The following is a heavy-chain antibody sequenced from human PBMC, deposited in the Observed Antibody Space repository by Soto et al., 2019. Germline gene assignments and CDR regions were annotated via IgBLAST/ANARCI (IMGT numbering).Heavy chain of an antibody. D-gene: IGHD2-15*01. CDR1: GGTFSSYA. CDR2: IIPIFGTA. J-gene: IGHJ6*02. Sequence: ASVKVSCKASGGTFSSYAISWVRQAPGQGLEWMGGIIPIFGTANYAQKFQGRVTFTADESTSTAYMELSSLRSEDTAVYYCARDHGGSDEYCSGGSCYSHYYGMDVWGQGTTVTVSS. V-gene: IGHV1-69*13. CDR3: ARDHGGSDEYCSGGSCYSHYYGMDV.